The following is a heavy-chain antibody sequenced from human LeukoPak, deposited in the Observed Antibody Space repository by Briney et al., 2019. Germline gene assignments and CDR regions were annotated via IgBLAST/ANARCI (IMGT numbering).Heavy chain of an antibody. Sequence: PSETLSLTCAVYGVSFSGYYWSWLRQPPGKGLEWIGEINHSGSTNYNPSLKSRVTISVDTSKNQFSLKLSSVTAADTAVYYCARVIPPQNHYYYYMDIWGKGTTVTVSS. D-gene: IGHD2-2*02. J-gene: IGHJ6*03. CDR2: INHSGST. CDR1: GVSFSGYY. CDR3: ARVIPPQNHYYYYMDI. V-gene: IGHV4-34*01.